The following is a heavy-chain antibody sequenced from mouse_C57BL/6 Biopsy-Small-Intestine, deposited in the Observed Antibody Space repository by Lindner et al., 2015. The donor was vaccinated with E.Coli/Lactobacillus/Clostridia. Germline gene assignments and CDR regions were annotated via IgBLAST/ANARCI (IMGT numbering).Heavy chain of an antibody. Sequence: VQLQESGAELARPGASVKLSCKASGYIFTSYGISWVKQRTGQGLEWIGEIYPRSGNTYFNEKFKDKATLTADKSSSTAYMELRSLTSEDSAVYFCARWNDGYYGDYWGQGTTLTVSS. V-gene: IGHV1-81*01. CDR3: ARWNDGYYGDY. D-gene: IGHD2-3*01. J-gene: IGHJ2*01. CDR2: IYPRSGNT. CDR1: GYIFTSYG.